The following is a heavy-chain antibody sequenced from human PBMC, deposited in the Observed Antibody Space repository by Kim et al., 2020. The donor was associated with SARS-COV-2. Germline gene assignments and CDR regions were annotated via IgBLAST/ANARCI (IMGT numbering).Heavy chain of an antibody. CDR3: AKRNSDSGTYYSFDY. V-gene: IGHV3-23*01. D-gene: IGHD3-10*01. Sequence: DPAEGRFTISRDNSKNTLYLHMNSLRAEDTAVYYCAKRNSDSGTYYSFDYWGQGTLVTVSS. J-gene: IGHJ4*02.